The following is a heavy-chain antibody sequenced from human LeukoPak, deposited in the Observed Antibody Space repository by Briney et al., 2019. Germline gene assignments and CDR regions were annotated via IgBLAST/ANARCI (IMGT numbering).Heavy chain of an antibody. CDR1: GFTFHDYA. CDR3: ARDTEGYIYGYYYYGMDV. Sequence: GGSLRLSCAASGFTFHDYAMHWVRQAPGKGLEWVSLISGDSHSTFYADSVKGRFTISRDNSKNSLYLQMNSLRNDDTALYYCARDTEGYIYGYYYYGMDVWGQGTTVTVSS. V-gene: IGHV3-43*02. D-gene: IGHD5-18*01. CDR2: ISGDSHST. J-gene: IGHJ6*02.